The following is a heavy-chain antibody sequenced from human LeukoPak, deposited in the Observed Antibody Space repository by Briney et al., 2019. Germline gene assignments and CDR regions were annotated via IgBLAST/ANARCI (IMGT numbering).Heavy chain of an antibody. J-gene: IGHJ4*02. V-gene: IGHV3-21*04. Sequence: GGSLRLSCAASGFTFSSYSMNWVRQAPGKGLEWVSSISSSSSYIYYADSVKGRFTISRDNAKNTLYLQMNSLKTEDTAVYYCTSLVVAATGEDYWGQGTLVTVSS. D-gene: IGHD2-15*01. CDR3: TSLVVAATGEDY. CDR1: GFTFSSYS. CDR2: ISSSSSYI.